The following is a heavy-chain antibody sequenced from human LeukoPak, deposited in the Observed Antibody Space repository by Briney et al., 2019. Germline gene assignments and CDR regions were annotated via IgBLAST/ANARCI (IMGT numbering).Heavy chain of an antibody. CDR3: ARIVVADFDY. CDR1: GGSISSSSYY. Sequence: PSETLSLTCTVSGGSISSSSYYWGWIRQPPGKGLEWIGGIYSSGSTYYNPSLKSRLTISVDTSKNQFSLKLSSVTAADTAVYYCARIVVADFDYWGQGTLVTVSS. V-gene: IGHV4-39*01. CDR2: IYSSGST. D-gene: IGHD3-22*01. J-gene: IGHJ4*02.